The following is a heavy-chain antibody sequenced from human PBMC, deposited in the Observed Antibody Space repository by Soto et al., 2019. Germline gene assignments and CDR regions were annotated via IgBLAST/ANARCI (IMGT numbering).Heavy chain of an antibody. D-gene: IGHD2-2*01. Sequence: GGSLILSCAASGFTFISYGMHWVRQAPGKGLEWVAVISYDGSNKYYADSVKGRFTISRDNSKNMVFLQMNSLRAEDTALYHCAKKGLDTSTSVLDSWGPGTLVTVSS. J-gene: IGHJ4*02. V-gene: IGHV3-30*18. CDR3: AKKGLDTSTSVLDS. CDR1: GFTFISYG. CDR2: ISYDGSNK.